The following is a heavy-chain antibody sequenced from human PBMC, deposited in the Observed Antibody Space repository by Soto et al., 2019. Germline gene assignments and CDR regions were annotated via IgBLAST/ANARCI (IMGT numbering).Heavy chain of an antibody. V-gene: IGHV5-51*01. CDR2: VYPRGSDT. CDR3: ARQFCTTTDCSMYFAN. Sequence: GESLKISCETSGYDFTRNWIGWVRQRPGKGLEWVCLVYPRGSDTRYSPSFRGHVSMSADESVRTAYLQWTSLEASETAIYYCARQFCTTTDCSMYFANWGQGTPVTVSS. D-gene: IGHD2-8*01. J-gene: IGHJ1*01. CDR1: GYDFTRNW.